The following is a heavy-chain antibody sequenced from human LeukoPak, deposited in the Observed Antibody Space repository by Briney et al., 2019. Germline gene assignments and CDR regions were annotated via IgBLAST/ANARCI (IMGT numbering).Heavy chain of an antibody. D-gene: IGHD4-17*01. CDR3: AKVDFSTVTTGFDY. CDR1: GFTFSSYA. Sequence: GGSLRLSCAASGFTFSSYAMSWVRQAPGKGLEWVSAISGSGGSTYYADSVKGRFTISRDNSKNTLCLQMNSLGAEDTAVYYCAKVDFSTVTTGFDYWGQGTLVTVSS. CDR2: ISGSGGST. J-gene: IGHJ4*02. V-gene: IGHV3-23*01.